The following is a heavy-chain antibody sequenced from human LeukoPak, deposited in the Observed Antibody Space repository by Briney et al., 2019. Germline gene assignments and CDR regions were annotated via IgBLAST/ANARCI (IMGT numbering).Heavy chain of an antibody. D-gene: IGHD6-19*01. Sequence: PSETLSLTCTVSGGSITKNGYYWGWIRQSPETGLEWIGSMHYSGSTYYNPSLNSRVTISVDTSKNQFSLKLTSVTAADTAVYYCCGSGWFAGPFGYWGQGALVTVSS. V-gene: IGHV4-39*07. J-gene: IGHJ4*02. CDR1: GGSITKNGYY. CDR2: MHYSGST. CDR3: CGSGWFAGPFGY.